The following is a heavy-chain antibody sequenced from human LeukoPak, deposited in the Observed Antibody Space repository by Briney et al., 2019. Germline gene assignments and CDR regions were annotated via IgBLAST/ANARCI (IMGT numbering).Heavy chain of an antibody. CDR2: ISGGGETV. D-gene: IGHD3-22*01. Sequence: GALRLSCAASGFTFNSFEMNWVRQAPGKGLEWVSYISGGGETVYYADSVKGRFTISRDNAKNSLYLQMNSLRAEDTALYYCARVLNYYDSSGYYFSYWGQGTLVTVS. CDR3: ARVLNYYDSSGYYFSY. CDR1: GFTFNSFE. J-gene: IGHJ4*02. V-gene: IGHV3-48*03.